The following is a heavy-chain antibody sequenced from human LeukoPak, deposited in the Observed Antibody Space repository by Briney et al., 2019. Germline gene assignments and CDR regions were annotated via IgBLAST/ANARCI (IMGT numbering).Heavy chain of an antibody. D-gene: IGHD6-13*01. CDR1: GFTFSSYW. J-gene: IGHJ4*02. CDR3: ARVRRSIAAAGTPE. Sequence: GGSLRLSCAASGFTFSSYWMHWVRQAPGKGLVWVSRINSDGSSTGYADSVKGRFTISRDNAKNTLYLQMSSLRAEDTAVYYCARVRRSIAAAGTPEWGQGTLVTVSS. V-gene: IGHV3-74*01. CDR2: INSDGSST.